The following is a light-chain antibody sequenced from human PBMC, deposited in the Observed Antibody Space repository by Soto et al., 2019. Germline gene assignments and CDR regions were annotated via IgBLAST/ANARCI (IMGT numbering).Light chain of an antibody. V-gene: IGKV4-1*01. CDR1: QSVLYSSNNKNY. J-gene: IGKJ3*01. CDR3: QQYYSTPLT. Sequence: DIVMTQSPDSLAVSLGERATINCKSSQSVLYSSNNKNYLAWYQQKPGQPPKLLIYWASTRESGVPDRFSGSRSGTDFTLTISSRQAEDVAVYYCQQYYSTPLTFGPGTKVDIK. CDR2: WAS.